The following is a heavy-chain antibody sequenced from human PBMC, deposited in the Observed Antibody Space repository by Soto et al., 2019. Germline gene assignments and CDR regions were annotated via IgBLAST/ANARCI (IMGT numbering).Heavy chain of an antibody. D-gene: IGHD2-2*01. V-gene: IGHV3-21*01. CDR3: ARDASAGSSIRY. Sequence: EVPVVESGGGLVKPGGSLRLSCTASGSTFSSYGMNWVRQAPGKGLEWVSSITNSGNYIYYADSVQGRFTISRDNARNSLYLQMNSRRAEDTAVYFCARDASAGSSIRYWGQGSLVTVSS. CDR1: GSTFSSYG. J-gene: IGHJ4*02. CDR2: ITNSGNYI.